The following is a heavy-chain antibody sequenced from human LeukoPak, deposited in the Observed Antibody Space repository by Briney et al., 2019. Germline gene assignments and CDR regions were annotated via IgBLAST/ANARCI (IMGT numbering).Heavy chain of an antibody. CDR2: MNPNSGNT. CDR1: GYTFTSYD. D-gene: IGHD4-17*01. V-gene: IGHV1-8*03. J-gene: IGHJ6*03. Sequence: GASVKVSCKASGYTFTSYDINWVRQATGQGLEWMGWMNPNSGNTGYAQKFQGRVTITRNTSISTAYMELSSLRSEDTAVYYCARGQTTDYYYYYMDVWGKGTTVAVSS. CDR3: ARGQTTDYYYYYMDV.